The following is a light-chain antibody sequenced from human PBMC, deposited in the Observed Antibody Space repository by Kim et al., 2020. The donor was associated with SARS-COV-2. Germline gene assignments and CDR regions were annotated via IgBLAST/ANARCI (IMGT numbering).Light chain of an antibody. V-gene: IGLV10-54*01. CDR3: SAWDSSLSAVV. CDR2: RNN. Sequence: QPATLTCTGNSSNVGNQGAAWLQQHQGHPPKLLSYRNNNRPSGISERLSASRSGNTASLTITGLQPEDEADYYCSAWDSSLSAVVFGGGTQLTVL. CDR1: SSNVGNQG. J-gene: IGLJ2*01.